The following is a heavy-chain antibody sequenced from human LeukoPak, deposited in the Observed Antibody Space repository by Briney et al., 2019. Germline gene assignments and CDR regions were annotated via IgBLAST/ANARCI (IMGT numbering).Heavy chain of an antibody. Sequence: GASVKVSCKASGGTFSSYTISWVRQAPGQGLEWMGWINPNSGGTNYAQKFQGRVTMTRDTPISTAYMELSRLRSDDTAVYYCARDLDYYDSSGYGSHAFDIWGQGTMVTVSS. CDR3: ARDLDYYDSSGYGSHAFDI. CDR1: GGTFSSYT. V-gene: IGHV1-2*02. CDR2: INPNSGGT. J-gene: IGHJ3*02. D-gene: IGHD3-22*01.